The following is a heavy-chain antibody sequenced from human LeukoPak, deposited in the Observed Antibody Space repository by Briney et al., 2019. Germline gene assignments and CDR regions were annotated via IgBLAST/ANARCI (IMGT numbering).Heavy chain of an antibody. Sequence: GGSLRLSCAASGFTLSSYDMHWVRQAPGKGLEWVALISYDGSNKYYADSVKGRFTISRDNSKNTLYLQMNSLRAEDTAVYYCARDHHSSGYSFDYWGQGTLVTVSS. V-gene: IGHV3-30*03. CDR3: ARDHHSSGYSFDY. CDR1: GFTLSSYD. D-gene: IGHD3-22*01. CDR2: ISYDGSNK. J-gene: IGHJ4*02.